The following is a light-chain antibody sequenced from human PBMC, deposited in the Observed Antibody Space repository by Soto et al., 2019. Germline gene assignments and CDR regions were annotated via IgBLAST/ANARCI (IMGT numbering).Light chain of an antibody. J-gene: IGKJ4*01. V-gene: IGKV1-5*03. CDR2: KAS. CDR3: QQYHSYSLT. Sequence: DIQMTQSPSTLSASVGDRVTITCRASQSISSWLAWYQQKPGKAPKLLIYKASSLEGGVPSRFSGSGSGTDFTLTISSLQPDDFATSYCQQYHSYSLTFSGGTKVDIK. CDR1: QSISSW.